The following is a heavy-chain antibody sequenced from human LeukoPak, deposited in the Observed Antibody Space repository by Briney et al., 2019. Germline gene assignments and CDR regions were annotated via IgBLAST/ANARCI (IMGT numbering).Heavy chain of an antibody. J-gene: IGHJ4*02. CDR2: TYYSGST. D-gene: IGHD6-13*01. V-gene: IGHV4-59*08. CDR1: GGSISSYY. Sequence: PSETLSLTCTVSGGSISSYYWSWIRQPPGKGLEWIGYTYYSGSTNYNPSLKSRVTISVDTSKNQFSLKLSSVTAADTAVYYCARHGVAAAGTDYFDYWGQGTLVTVSS. CDR3: ARHGVAAAGTDYFDY.